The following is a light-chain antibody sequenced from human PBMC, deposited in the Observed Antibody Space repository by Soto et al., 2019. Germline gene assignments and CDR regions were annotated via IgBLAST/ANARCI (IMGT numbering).Light chain of an antibody. CDR2: AAS. Sequence: DIQVTQSPSSLSASIGDRVTITCRASQIISSYLNWYQQKPGKAPKLLIYAASSLQSGVPSRFSGSGSGTDFTLTISSLEPEDFAIYYCQQRSDWPLTFGGGTKVEIK. CDR3: QQRSDWPLT. V-gene: IGKV1-39*01. CDR1: QIISSY. J-gene: IGKJ4*01.